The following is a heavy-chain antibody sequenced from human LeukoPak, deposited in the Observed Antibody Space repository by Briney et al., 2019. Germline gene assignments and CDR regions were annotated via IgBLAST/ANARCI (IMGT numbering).Heavy chain of an antibody. J-gene: IGHJ2*01. CDR2: IYHSGST. Sequence: PSGTLSLTCAVSGGSISSSNWWSWVRQPPGKGLEWIGEIYHSGSTNYNPSLKSRVTISVDTSKNQFSLKLSSVTAADTAVYYCARHFRPVVPAAMNWYFDLWGRGTLVTVSS. D-gene: IGHD2-2*01. CDR1: GGSISSSNW. V-gene: IGHV4-4*02. CDR3: ARHFRPVVPAAMNWYFDL.